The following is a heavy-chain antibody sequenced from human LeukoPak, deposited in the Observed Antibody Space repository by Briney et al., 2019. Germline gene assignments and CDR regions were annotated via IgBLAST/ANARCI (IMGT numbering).Heavy chain of an antibody. CDR3: ARGENFDY. CDR1: GGSFSGYY. Sequence: PSETLSLTCAVYGGSFSGYYWSWIRQPPGKGLEWIGEINHSGSTNYNQSLKSRVTISVDTSKNQFSLKLSSVTAADTAVYYCARGENFDYWGQGTLVTVSS. V-gene: IGHV4-34*01. J-gene: IGHJ4*02. CDR2: INHSGST.